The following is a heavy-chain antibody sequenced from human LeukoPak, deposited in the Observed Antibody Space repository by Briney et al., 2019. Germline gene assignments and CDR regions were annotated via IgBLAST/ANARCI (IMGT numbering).Heavy chain of an antibody. CDR2: ISSSSSYI. D-gene: IGHD2-21*02. CDR3: ARDSAAYCGGDCSELQINFDY. J-gene: IGHJ4*02. Sequence: GGYLRLSSAASGFTFSSISMNWVAPAPGQGLEWVSSISSSSSYIYYADSVKGRFTISRDNAKNSLYLQMNSLRAEDTAVYYCARDSAAYCGGDCSELQINFDYWGQGTLVTVSS. V-gene: IGHV3-21*01. CDR1: GFTFSSIS.